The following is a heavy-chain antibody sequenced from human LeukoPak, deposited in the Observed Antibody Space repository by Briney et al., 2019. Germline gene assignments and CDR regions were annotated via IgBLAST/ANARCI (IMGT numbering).Heavy chain of an antibody. Sequence: SETLSLTCTVSGDPISNYYWSWIRQPPGKGLEWIGYIYYSDNTDYNPSLKSRVSISVDTSKNQFSLKLSSVTAADTAVYYCARHVGNSWYVAFDIWGQGTLVTVSS. CDR3: ARHVGNSWYVAFDI. CDR1: GDPISNYY. CDR2: IYYSDNT. J-gene: IGHJ3*02. V-gene: IGHV4-59*08. D-gene: IGHD6-13*01.